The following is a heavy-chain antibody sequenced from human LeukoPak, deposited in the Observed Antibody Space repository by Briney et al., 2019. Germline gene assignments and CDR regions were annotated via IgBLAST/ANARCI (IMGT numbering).Heavy chain of an antibody. V-gene: IGHV3-7*01. Sequence: PGGSLRLSCAASGFTFSNAWMSWVRQAPGKGLEWVANIKQDASERYYVDSVKGRFTISRDNAKNSLYLQMNSLRAEDTAVYYCATPTAGTWHFDYWGQGTLVTVSS. J-gene: IGHJ4*02. CDR3: ATPTAGTWHFDY. CDR1: GFTFSNAW. D-gene: IGHD1-1*01. CDR2: IKQDASER.